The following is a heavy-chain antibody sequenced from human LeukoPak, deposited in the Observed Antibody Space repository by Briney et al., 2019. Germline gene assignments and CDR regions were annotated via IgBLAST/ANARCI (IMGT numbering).Heavy chain of an antibody. CDR2: IYYSGST. CDR3: ARSLSYWGNYYYYMDV. J-gene: IGHJ6*03. D-gene: IGHD3-16*01. Sequence: SETLSLTCTVSGGSISSSSYYWGWIRQPPGKGLEWIGSIYYSGSTYYNPSLKSRVTISVDTSKNQFSLKLRSVTAADTAVYYCARSLSYWGNYYYYMDVWGKGTTVTISS. CDR1: GGSISSSSYY. V-gene: IGHV4-39*01.